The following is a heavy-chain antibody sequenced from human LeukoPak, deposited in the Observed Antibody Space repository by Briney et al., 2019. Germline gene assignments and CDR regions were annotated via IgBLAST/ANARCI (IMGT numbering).Heavy chain of an antibody. CDR1: GYTFTSYA. V-gene: IGHV1-2*02. J-gene: IGHJ3*02. D-gene: IGHD1-26*01. CDR2: INPNSGGT. CDR3: ARDEKWELEFDI. Sequence: ASVKVSCKASGYTFTSYAMHWVRQAPGQGLEWMGWINPNSGGTNYAQKFQGRVTMTRDTSISTAYMELSRLRSDDTAVYYCARDEKWELEFDIWGQGTMVTVSS.